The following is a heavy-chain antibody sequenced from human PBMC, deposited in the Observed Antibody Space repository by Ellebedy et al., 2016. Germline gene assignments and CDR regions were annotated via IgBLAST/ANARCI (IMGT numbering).Heavy chain of an antibody. CDR2: IYPDDSDT. CDR3: ARQKKYSSGWYIDY. Sequence: GESLKISCKGSGYSFTSYWIVWVRQMPGKGLEWMGAIYPDDSDTRYSPSFQGQVTISADRSISTAYLQWNSLKASDSAMYYCARQKKYSSGWYIDYWGQGTLVTVSS. D-gene: IGHD6-19*01. J-gene: IGHJ4*02. V-gene: IGHV5-51*01. CDR1: GYSFTSYW.